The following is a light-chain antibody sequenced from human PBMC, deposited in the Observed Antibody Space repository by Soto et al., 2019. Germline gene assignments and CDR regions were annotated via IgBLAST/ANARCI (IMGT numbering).Light chain of an antibody. CDR3: QCYDSSLSGYV. CDR2: GNS. Sequence: QSVLTQPPSVSGAPGQRVTISCTGSSSNIGAGYDVHWYQQLPGTAPKLLIYGNSNRPSGVPDRFSGSKSGTSASLAITCLQAEDEADYYCQCYDSSLSGYVFGPGTKVSVL. V-gene: IGLV1-40*01. J-gene: IGLJ1*01. CDR1: SSNIGAGYD.